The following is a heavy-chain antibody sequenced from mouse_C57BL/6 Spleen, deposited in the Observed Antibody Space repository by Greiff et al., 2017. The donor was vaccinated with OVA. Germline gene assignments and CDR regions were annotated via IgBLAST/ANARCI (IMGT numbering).Heavy chain of an antibody. CDR3: ARGVPDD. D-gene: IGHD2-14*01. V-gene: IGHV1-81*01. J-gene: IGHJ2*01. CDR1: GYTFTSYG. CDR2: IYPRSGNT. Sequence: QVHVKQSGAELARPGASVKLSCKASGYTFTSYGISWVKQRPGQGLEWIGEIYPRSGNTYYNEKFMGKATLTADKSSSTAYMELRSLTSEDSAVYFCARGVPDDWGQGTTLTVSS.